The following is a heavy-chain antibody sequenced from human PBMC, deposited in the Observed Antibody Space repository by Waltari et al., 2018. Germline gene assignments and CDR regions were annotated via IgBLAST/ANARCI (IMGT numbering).Heavy chain of an antibody. V-gene: IGHV4-61*02. CDR3: ASVATHYYYYGMDV. Sequence: QVQLQESGPGLVKPSQTLSLTCTVSGGSISSGSYSWSWIRQPAGKGLEWIGRIYTSGSTNYNPSLKSRVTISVDTSKNQFSLKLSSVTAADTAVYYCASVATHYYYYGMDVWGQGTTVTVSS. D-gene: IGHD2-15*01. J-gene: IGHJ6*02. CDR1: GGSISSGSYS. CDR2: IYTSGST.